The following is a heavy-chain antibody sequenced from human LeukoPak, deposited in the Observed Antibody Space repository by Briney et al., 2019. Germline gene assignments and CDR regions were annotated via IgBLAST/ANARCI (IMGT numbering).Heavy chain of an antibody. J-gene: IGHJ5*02. V-gene: IGHV3-74*01. D-gene: IGHD3-10*01. CDR2: ISGDGTAR. CDR1: GFTSSSYW. Sequence: GWALRLSCAASGFTSSSYWMHWVRQVPGKGLVWVSRISGDGTARNYADSVKGRFTISRDDATNTVDLQMNSLRGEDTAVYYCVRGRGSYGWFDPWGQGTLVTVSS. CDR3: VRGRGSYGWFDP.